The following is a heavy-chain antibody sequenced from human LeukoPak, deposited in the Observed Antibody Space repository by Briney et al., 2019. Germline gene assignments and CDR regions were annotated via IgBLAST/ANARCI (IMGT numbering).Heavy chain of an antibody. CDR3: ARLGYYYGMDV. Sequence: SETLSLTCTVSGGSISSSSYYWGWIRQPPGKGLEWIGMIFYSGSTYYNPSLKSRVTISVDTSKNQFSLKVTSVAAAHTAVYYCARLGYYYGMDVWGQGTTVSVSS. V-gene: IGHV4-39*01. CDR1: GGSISSSSYY. CDR2: IFYSGST. J-gene: IGHJ6*02.